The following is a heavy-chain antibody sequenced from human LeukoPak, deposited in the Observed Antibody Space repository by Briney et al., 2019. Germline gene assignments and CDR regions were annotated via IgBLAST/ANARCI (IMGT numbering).Heavy chain of an antibody. Sequence: GGSLRLSCAASGFTLSSYRMTWVRQAPGKGLEWVANIKQDGSEKYYVDSVKGRFSISRDNAKNSLFLQMNSLRAEDTAVYYCARDRSPCSGGRCYSYNWFDPWGQGTLVTVSS. J-gene: IGHJ5*02. CDR3: ARDRSPCSGGRCYSYNWFDP. CDR2: IKQDGSEK. CDR1: GFTLSSYR. V-gene: IGHV3-7*04. D-gene: IGHD2-15*01.